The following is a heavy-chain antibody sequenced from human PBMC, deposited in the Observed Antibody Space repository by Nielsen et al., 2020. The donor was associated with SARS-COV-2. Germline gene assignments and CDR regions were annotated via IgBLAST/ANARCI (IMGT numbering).Heavy chain of an antibody. CDR3: AFGDGSGTYHS. J-gene: IGHJ4*02. D-gene: IGHD3-10*01. V-gene: IGHV3-7*02. Sequence: GESLKISCAASGLTFSAHYMSWVRQSPGKGLEWVANINQDGSEKHYVDSVKGRFTISRDNAKNSLYLQMNSLTAEDTAVYYCAFGDGSGTYHSWGQGTLVTVSS. CDR2: INQDGSEK. CDR1: GLTFSAHY.